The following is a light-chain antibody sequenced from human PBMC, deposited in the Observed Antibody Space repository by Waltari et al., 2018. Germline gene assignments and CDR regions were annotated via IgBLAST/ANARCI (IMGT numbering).Light chain of an antibody. V-gene: IGKV3-20*01. CDR2: DAS. Sequence: EIVFTPSPGTLALSPGERATLSCRASQSVGRALAWYQQKPGQAPRLLIYDASSRATGISDKFSGSGDGKNFSLTIRRVEQEDVADYMCQRYVRLTVRFGQRTKVEVK. J-gene: IGKJ1*01. CDR3: QRYVRLTVR. CDR1: QSVGRA.